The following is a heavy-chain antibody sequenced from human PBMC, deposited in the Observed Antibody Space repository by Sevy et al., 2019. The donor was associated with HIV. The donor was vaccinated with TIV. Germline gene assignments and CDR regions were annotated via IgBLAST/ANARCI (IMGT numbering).Heavy chain of an antibody. CDR2: ISFRGPTM. D-gene: IGHD6-19*01. CDR3: ARDHPVAALYFDN. J-gene: IGHJ4*02. Sequence: EGSLRLSCAASGFTFSDFYMSWIRQAPGKDLEWGSHISFRGPTMYYADSVKGRFTISRDNTQNSLYLQMNNLRAEDTGVYYCARDHPVAALYFDNWGQGVLVTVSS. V-gene: IGHV3-11*01. CDR1: GFTFSDFY.